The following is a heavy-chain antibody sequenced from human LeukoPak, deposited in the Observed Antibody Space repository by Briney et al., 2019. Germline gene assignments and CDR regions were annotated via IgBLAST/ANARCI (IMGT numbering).Heavy chain of an antibody. CDR1: GGSFSGYY. CDR2: INHSGST. CDR3: ARGKVDTAMAYPDY. J-gene: IGHJ4*02. D-gene: IGHD5-18*01. Sequence: PSETLSLTCAVYGGSFSGYYWSWIRQPPGKGLEWIGEINHSGSTNYNPSLKSLVTISVDTSKNQFSLKLSSVTAADTAVYYCARGKVDTAMAYPDYWGQGTLVTVSS. V-gene: IGHV4-34*01.